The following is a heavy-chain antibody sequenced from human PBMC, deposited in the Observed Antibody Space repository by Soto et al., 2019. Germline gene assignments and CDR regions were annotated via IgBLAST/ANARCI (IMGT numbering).Heavy chain of an antibody. V-gene: IGHV3-30*18. CDR2: ISYDGSNK. CDR3: AKLLDFWSDNFDY. J-gene: IGHJ4*02. D-gene: IGHD3-3*01. Sequence: PGGSLRISCAASGFTFSSYGMHWVRQVPGKGLEWVAVISYDGSNKYYADSVKGRFTISRDNSKNTLYLQMNSLRAEDTAVYYCAKLLDFWSDNFDYWGQGTLVTVSS. CDR1: GFTFSSYG.